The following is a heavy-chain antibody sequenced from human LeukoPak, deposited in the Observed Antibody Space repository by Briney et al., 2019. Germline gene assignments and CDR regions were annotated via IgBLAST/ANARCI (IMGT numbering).Heavy chain of an antibody. D-gene: IGHD5-12*01. CDR2: INHSGST. CDR1: GGSFSGYY. CDR3: ARGRTYSGYDSTDFDY. V-gene: IGHV4-34*01. Sequence: SETLSLTCAVCGGSFSGYYWSWIRQPPGKGLEWIGEINHSGSTNYNPSLKSRVTISVDTSKNQFSLKLSSVTAADTAVYYCARGRTYSGYDSTDFDYWGQGTLVTVSS. J-gene: IGHJ4*02.